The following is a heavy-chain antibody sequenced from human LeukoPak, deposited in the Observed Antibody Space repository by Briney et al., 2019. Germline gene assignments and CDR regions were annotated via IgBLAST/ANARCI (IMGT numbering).Heavy chain of an antibody. D-gene: IGHD4-11*01. J-gene: IGHJ5*02. Sequence: SETLSLTCTVSGGSISSSSYYWGWIRQPPGKGLEYIGSVYYTGNTYYNPSLKSRVTISVDTSKIQFSLKLNSVTAADTAVYHCSTSTGTTYNSFDPWGQGTLVTVSS. CDR2: VYYTGNT. CDR1: GGSISSSSYY. CDR3: STSTGTTYNSFDP. V-gene: IGHV4-39*07.